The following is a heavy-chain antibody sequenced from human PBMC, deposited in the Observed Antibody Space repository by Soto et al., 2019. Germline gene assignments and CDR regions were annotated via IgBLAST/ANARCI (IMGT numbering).Heavy chain of an antibody. Sequence: QVQLQESGPGLVKPSETLSLTCTVSGGSISSYYWSWIRQPPGKGLEWIGYIYYSGSTNYNPSLKSRVTISVDTSKNQFSLKLSSVTAADTAVYYCARDRMTTVTTEGSLNYGMDVWGQGTTVTVSS. D-gene: IGHD4-4*01. CDR3: ARDRMTTVTTEGSLNYGMDV. CDR2: IYYSGST. V-gene: IGHV4-59*01. CDR1: GGSISSYY. J-gene: IGHJ6*02.